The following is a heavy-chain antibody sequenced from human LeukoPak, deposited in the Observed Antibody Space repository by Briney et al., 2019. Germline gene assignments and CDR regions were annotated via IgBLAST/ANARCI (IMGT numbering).Heavy chain of an antibody. CDR3: ARGYYYDNSGYYYGPRIDP. Sequence: ASVKVSCKASGYTFTSYYMHWGRQAPGQGLEWMRIINPRGGSTSYAQKFQGRVTMTSDTSTSTVYMELSSLRSEDTAVYYCARGYYYDNSGYYYGPRIDPWGQGTLVTVSS. CDR1: GYTFTSYY. CDR2: INPRGGST. J-gene: IGHJ5*02. V-gene: IGHV1-46*01. D-gene: IGHD3-22*01.